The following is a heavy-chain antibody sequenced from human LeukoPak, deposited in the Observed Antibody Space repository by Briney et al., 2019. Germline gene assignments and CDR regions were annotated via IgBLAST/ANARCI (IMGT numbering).Heavy chain of an antibody. J-gene: IGHJ4*02. V-gene: IGHV3-30*04. CDR1: GFTFRSYD. D-gene: IGHD3-10*01. CDR2: ISYDGSNNK. CDR3: ARGEYYGSGSLNY. Sequence: GRSLRLSCAASGFTFRSYDMHWVRQAPGKGLEWVAVISYDGSNNKYYADSVKGRFTISRDNSKNTLYLQMNSLRAGDTAVYYCARGEYYGSGSLNYWGQGTLVTVSS.